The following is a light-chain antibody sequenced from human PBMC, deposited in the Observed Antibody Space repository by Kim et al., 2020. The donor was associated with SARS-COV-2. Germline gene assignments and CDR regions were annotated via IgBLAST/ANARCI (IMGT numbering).Light chain of an antibody. CDR1: QSISSW. Sequence: SETVEERVTITCRASQSISSWVVWYQQKPGIAPKLLIYEASYLQSGVPSRFSGSGSGTDFALTISNLQPEDFATYYCQQSVSFPYSFGPGTKLEI. V-gene: IGKV1-12*01. CDR3: QQSVSFPYS. CDR2: EAS. J-gene: IGKJ2*03.